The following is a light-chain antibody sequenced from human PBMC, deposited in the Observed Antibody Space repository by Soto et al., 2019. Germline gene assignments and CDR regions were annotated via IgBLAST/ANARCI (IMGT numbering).Light chain of an antibody. Sequence: DIVLTQSPLSLPVTPGEPASISCRSSQSLLHRNGYNSLDWYLQKPGQSPQLLIHLGSNRASGVPDRFSGSGSGTDFTLTISRVEAEDVGLYYCMRALHAPLTFAGGTKVDIK. CDR2: LGS. CDR1: QSLLHRNGYNS. V-gene: IGKV2-28*01. CDR3: MRALHAPLT. J-gene: IGKJ4*01.